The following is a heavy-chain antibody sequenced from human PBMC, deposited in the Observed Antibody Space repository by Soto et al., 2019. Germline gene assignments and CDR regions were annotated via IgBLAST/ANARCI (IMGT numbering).Heavy chain of an antibody. CDR1: GYTFTGYY. Sequence: ATVKGSCKASGYTFTGYYMHWMREAPGQGLELMGWINPNSGGTNYAQKFQGRVTMTRDTSISTAYMELSRLRSDDTAVYYCARGPIVVVPAAAASRRNYFDYWGPGTLVTVYS. V-gene: IGHV1-2*02. D-gene: IGHD2-2*01. J-gene: IGHJ4*02. CDR3: ARGPIVVVPAAAASRRNYFDY. CDR2: INPNSGGT.